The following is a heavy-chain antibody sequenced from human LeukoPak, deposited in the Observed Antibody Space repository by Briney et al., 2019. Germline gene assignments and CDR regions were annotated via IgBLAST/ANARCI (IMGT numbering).Heavy chain of an antibody. J-gene: IGHJ4*02. CDR1: GGTFSSYA. D-gene: IGHD4-17*01. V-gene: IGHV1-69*01. CDR2: IIPIFGTA. CDR3: ARMTTVTTYRSADGY. Sequence: VKVSCKASGGTFSSYAISWVRQAPGQGLEWMGGIIPIFGTANYAQKFQGRVTITADESTSTAYMELSSLRSEDTAVYYCARMTTVTTYRSADGYWGQGTLVTVSS.